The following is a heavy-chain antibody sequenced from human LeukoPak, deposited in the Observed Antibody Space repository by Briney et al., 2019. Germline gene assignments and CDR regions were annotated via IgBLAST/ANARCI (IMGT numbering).Heavy chain of an antibody. V-gene: IGHV4-61*02. J-gene: IGHJ4*02. CDR2: IYTSGST. CDR1: GGSISSGSYY. CDR3: AGEGVGATRSTVDY. D-gene: IGHD1-26*01. Sequence: SETLSLTCTVSGGSISSGSYYWSWIRQPAGKGLEWIGRIYTSGSTNYNPSLKSRVTISVDTSKNQFSLKLSSVTAADTAVYYCAGEGVGATRSTVDYWGQGTLVTVSS.